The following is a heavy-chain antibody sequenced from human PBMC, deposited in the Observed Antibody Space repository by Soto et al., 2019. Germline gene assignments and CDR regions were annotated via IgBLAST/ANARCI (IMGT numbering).Heavy chain of an antibody. CDR3: TRDASRDSSGRGWFDP. CDR1: GFTFRSFT. Sequence: GGSLRLSCAASGFTFRSFTMNWVRQAPGKGLEWVSTISSNSAYIYYTDALRGRFTISRDNAKNSLHLQMNSLRAEDTAVYYCTRDASRDSSGRGWFDPWGPGXLVTVSS. V-gene: IGHV3-21*01. CDR2: ISSNSAYI. J-gene: IGHJ5*02. D-gene: IGHD6-25*01.